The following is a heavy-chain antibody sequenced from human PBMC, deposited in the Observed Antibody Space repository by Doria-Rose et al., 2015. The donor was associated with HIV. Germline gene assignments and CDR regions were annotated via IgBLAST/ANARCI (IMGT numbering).Heavy chain of an antibody. D-gene: IGHD1-26*01. V-gene: IGHV3-66*02. J-gene: IGHJ4*02. CDR1: GFTINNYY. CDR2: IYSGGSS. Sequence: VQLVESGGGLVHPGGSLRLSCAASGFTINNYYMNWVRQAPGKGLEWVSIIYSGGSSYYADSVKGRFTISRDSSKNTVHLQMNSLRPEDTAVYYCAASTPYSGTYYLFDYWGQGSLVTVSS. CDR3: AASTPYSGTYYLFDY.